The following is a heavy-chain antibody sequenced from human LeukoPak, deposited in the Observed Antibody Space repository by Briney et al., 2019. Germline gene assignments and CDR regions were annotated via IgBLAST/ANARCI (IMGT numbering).Heavy chain of an antibody. V-gene: IGHV3-48*03. J-gene: IGHJ4*02. CDR2: ISSSGSTI. D-gene: IGHD3-10*01. CDR3: ARGSSFGELSH. Sequence: PGGSLRLSCAASGFTFSSYEMNWVRQAPGKGLEWVSYISSSGSTIYYADSVKGRFTISRDNAKNSLYLRMNSLRAEATAVYYCARGSSFGELSHWGQGTLVTVSS. CDR1: GFTFSSYE.